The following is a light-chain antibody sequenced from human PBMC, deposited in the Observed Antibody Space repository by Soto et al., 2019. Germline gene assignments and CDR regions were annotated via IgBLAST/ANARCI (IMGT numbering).Light chain of an antibody. CDR1: QTISSW. J-gene: IGKJ1*01. CDR3: QHYNSYSEA. CDR2: KAS. V-gene: IGKV1-5*03. Sequence: DIPMTQSPSTRSASVGARVPTTCRASQTISSWLAWYQQKPGKAPKLLIYKASTLKSGVPSRFSGSGSGTEFTLTISSLQPDDFATYYCQHYNSYSEAFGQGTKVDIK.